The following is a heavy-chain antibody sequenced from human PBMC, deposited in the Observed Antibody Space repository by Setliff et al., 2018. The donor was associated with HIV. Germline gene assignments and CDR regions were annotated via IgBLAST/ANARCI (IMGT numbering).Heavy chain of an antibody. CDR3: ARAINKSFDI. CDR2: MSTSDDNT. Sequence: GASVKVSCKASGYIFKNYGITWVRQAPGQGLEWMGWMSTSDDNTHYAQKIQGRVTMAKDTFMSTAYMELRSLRSDDTAVYYCARAINKSFDIWGQGTMVTVSS. V-gene: IGHV1-18*01. CDR1: GYIFKNYG. J-gene: IGHJ3*02.